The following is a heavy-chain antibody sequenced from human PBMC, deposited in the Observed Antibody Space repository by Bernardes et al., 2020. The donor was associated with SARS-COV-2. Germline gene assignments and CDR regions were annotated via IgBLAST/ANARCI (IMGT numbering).Heavy chain of an antibody. CDR3: ARVLAGSGSYRYFDH. CDR1: GFTSSSHW. J-gene: IGHJ4*02. V-gene: IGHV3-74*01. CDR2: INSDGTTT. Sequence: GGSLRLSCAASGFTSSSHWMHWVRQAPGKGLVWVSRINSDGTTTTYADSVKGRFTISRDNANNTLYLQMNSLRAEDTAVYYCARVLAGSGSYRYFDHWGQGTLVTVSS. D-gene: IGHD3-10*01.